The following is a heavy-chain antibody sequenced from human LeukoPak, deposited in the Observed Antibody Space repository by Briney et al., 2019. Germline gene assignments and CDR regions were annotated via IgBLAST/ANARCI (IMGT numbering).Heavy chain of an antibody. J-gene: IGHJ3*02. V-gene: IGHV4-30-4*01. Sequence: PSQTLSLTCTVSGGSISSGDYYWSWIRQPPGKGLEWIGYIYYSGSTYYNPSLKSRVTISVDTFKNQFSLKLSSVTAADTAVYYCARTMRDYDSSGYYYLDAFDIWGQGTMVTVSS. D-gene: IGHD3-22*01. CDR2: IYYSGST. CDR1: GGSISSGDYY. CDR3: ARTMRDYDSSGYYYLDAFDI.